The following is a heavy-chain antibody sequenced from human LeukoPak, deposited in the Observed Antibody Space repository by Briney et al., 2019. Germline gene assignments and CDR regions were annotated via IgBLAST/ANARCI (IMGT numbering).Heavy chain of an antibody. CDR2: FTGVGEST. CDR1: GFSFSSYA. CDR3: AKDRDPGNYGSRDVFDI. D-gene: IGHD4-17*01. Sequence: HSGGSLRLPCEASGFSFSSYAMNWVRQAPGKGLEWVAAFTGVGESTYYADSVKGRFTISRDNSKNTLSLQMNSLRADDTAVYFCAKDRDPGNYGSRDVFDIQGQGTMVTVSS. J-gene: IGHJ3*02. V-gene: IGHV3-23*01.